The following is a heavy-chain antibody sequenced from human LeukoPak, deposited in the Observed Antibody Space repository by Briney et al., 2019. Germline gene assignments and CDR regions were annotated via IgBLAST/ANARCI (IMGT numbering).Heavy chain of an antibody. CDR3: ARVGSSYGSSSGFFDY. Sequence: PGGSLRLSCAASGFTFSSYAMHWVRQAPGKGLEYVSAISSNGGSAYYANSVKGRFTISRDNSKNTLYLQMGSLRAEDMAVYYCARVGSSYGSSSGFFDYWGQGTLVTVSS. J-gene: IGHJ4*02. D-gene: IGHD5-18*01. V-gene: IGHV3-64*01. CDR1: GFTFSSYA. CDR2: ISSNGGSA.